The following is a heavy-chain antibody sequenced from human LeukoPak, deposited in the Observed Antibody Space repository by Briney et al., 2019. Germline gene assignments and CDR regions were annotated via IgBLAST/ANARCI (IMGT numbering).Heavy chain of an antibody. Sequence: ASVKVSCKVSGYTLTELSMHWVRQAPGKGLEWMGGFDPEDGETIYAQKFQGRVTMTEDTSTDTAYMELSSLRSEDTAVYYCATGPLGYYYGSGSYYYWGQEPWSPSPQ. CDR1: GYTLTELS. CDR2: FDPEDGET. CDR3: ATGPLGYYYGSGSYYY. J-gene: IGHJ4*01. V-gene: IGHV1-24*01. D-gene: IGHD3-10*01.